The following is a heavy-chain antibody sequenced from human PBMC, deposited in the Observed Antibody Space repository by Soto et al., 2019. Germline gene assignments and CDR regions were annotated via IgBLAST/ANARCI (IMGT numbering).Heavy chain of an antibody. CDR2: IKSKTDGGTT. J-gene: IGHJ6*02. CDR1: GFTFSNAW. D-gene: IGHD3-9*01. Sequence: EVQLVESGGGLVKPGGSLRLSCAASGFTFSNAWMSWVRQAPGKGLEWVGRIKSKTDGGTTDYAAPVKGRFTISRDDSKNTLYLQMNSLKTEDTAVYYCTTDRDYEFLMVGGMDVWGQGTTVTVSS. V-gene: IGHV3-15*01. CDR3: TTDRDYEFLMVGGMDV.